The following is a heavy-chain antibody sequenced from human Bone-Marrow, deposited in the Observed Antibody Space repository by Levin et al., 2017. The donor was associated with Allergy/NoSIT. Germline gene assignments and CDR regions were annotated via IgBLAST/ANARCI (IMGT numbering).Heavy chain of an antibody. V-gene: IGHV3-9*01. CDR1: GFSFDDYA. CDR3: AKDIGATVIGVQAFDI. D-gene: IGHD2-21*01. CDR2: ISWASANT. J-gene: IGHJ3*02. Sequence: SLKISCEASGFSFDDYAMHWVRQAPGQGLEWVSGISWASANTGYADSVKGRFTISRDNPKNSLYLQMDSLRPDDTALYYCAKDIGATVIGVQAFDIWGQGTMVIVAS.